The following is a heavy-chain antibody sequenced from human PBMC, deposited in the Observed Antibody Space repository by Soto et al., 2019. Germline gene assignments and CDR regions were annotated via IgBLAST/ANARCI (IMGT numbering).Heavy chain of an antibody. Sequence: ASVKVSCKASGYTFTGYYMHWVRQAPGQGLEWMGWINPNSGGTNYAQKFQGRVTMTRDTSISTAYMELSRLRSDDTAVYYCARESDSSSWYSILDYWGQGTLVTVS. CDR3: ARESDSSSWYSILDY. J-gene: IGHJ4*02. D-gene: IGHD6-13*01. CDR1: GYTFTGYY. CDR2: INPNSGGT. V-gene: IGHV1-2*02.